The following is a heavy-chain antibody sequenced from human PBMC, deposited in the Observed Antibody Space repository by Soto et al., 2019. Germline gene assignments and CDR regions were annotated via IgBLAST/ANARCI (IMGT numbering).Heavy chain of an antibody. V-gene: IGHV1-8*01. Sequence: ASVKVSCKASGYTFTSYDINWVRQATGQGLEWMGWMNPNSGNTGYAQKFQGRVTMTRNTSISTAYMELSSLRSEDTAVYYCARELGEAIFGVVIPENYYYYYMDVWGKGTTVTVSS. D-gene: IGHD3-3*01. CDR3: ARELGEAIFGVVIPENYYYYYMDV. CDR2: MNPNSGNT. CDR1: GYTFTSYD. J-gene: IGHJ6*03.